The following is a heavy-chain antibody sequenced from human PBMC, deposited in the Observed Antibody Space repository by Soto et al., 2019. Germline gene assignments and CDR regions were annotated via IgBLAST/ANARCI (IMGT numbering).Heavy chain of an antibody. J-gene: IGHJ6*02. CDR3: ALLSGYDLDCV. V-gene: IGHV3-73*01. Sequence: GGSLRLSCVASGFAFSDSAIHWVRQSSGKGLEWVGRIKDKGNNYAIAYAASVTGRFTVSRDKSKNTLYLQMNSLRAEDTAVYHCALLSGYDLDCVWGQGTTVTVSS. D-gene: IGHD5-12*01. CDR1: GFAFSDSA. CDR2: IKDKGNNYAI.